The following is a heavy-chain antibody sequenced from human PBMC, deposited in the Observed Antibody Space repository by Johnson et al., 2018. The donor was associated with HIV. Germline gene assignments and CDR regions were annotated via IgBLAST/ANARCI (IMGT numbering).Heavy chain of an antibody. J-gene: IGHJ3*02. D-gene: IGHD3-16*01. CDR1: GFTFSNYG. Sequence: QLVESGGGVVQPGRSLRLSCAASGFTFSNYGMHWVRQAPGKGLEWVAVISYDGSNKYYADSVKGRFTISRDNSKNTLYLQMNSLRAEDTAVYYCARERRPWGPDAFDIWGQGTMVTVSS. CDR2: ISYDGSNK. V-gene: IGHV3-30*03. CDR3: ARERRPWGPDAFDI.